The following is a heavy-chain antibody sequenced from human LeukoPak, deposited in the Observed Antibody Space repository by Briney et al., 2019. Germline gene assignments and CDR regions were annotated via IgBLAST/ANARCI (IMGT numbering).Heavy chain of an antibody. CDR1: AGSISSGDYY. J-gene: IGHJ4*02. CDR2: IYYSGST. V-gene: IGHV4-30-4*01. CDR3: ARVPAYSYGPYYFDY. Sequence: SETLSLTCTVSAGSISSGDYYWSWIRQPPGKGLEWIGYIYYSGSTYYNPSLKSRVTISVDTSKNQFFLKLSSVTAADTAVYYCARVPAYSYGPYYFDYWGQGTLVTVSS. D-gene: IGHD5-18*01.